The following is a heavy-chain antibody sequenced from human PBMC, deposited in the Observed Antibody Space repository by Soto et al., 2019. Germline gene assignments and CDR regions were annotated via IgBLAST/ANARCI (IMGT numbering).Heavy chain of an antibody. CDR1: GFTCSSYG. CDR3: AREHYYDSSGYSKTFWYFDL. D-gene: IGHD3-22*01. CDR2: ISSSSSYI. Sequence: PGGSLRLSCAASGFTCSSYGMNWVRQAPGKGLEWVSSISSSSSYIYYADSLKGRFTISRDNAKNSLYLQMNSLRVEDTAVYYCAREHYYDSSGYSKTFWYFDLWGRGTLVTVSS. J-gene: IGHJ2*01. V-gene: IGHV3-21*01.